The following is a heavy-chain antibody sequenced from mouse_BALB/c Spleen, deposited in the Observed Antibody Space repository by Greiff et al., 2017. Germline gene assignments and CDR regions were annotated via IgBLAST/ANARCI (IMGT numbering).Heavy chain of an antibody. Sequence: EVMLVESGGGLVQPGGSMKLSCVASGFTFSNYWMNWVRQSPEKGLEWVAEIRLKSNNYATHYAESVKGRFTISRDDSKSSVYLQMNNLRAEDTGIYYCTRKYDYDGFAYWGQGTLVTVSA. CDR2: IRLKSNNYAT. D-gene: IGHD2-4*01. J-gene: IGHJ3*01. CDR1: GFTFSNYW. V-gene: IGHV6-6*02. CDR3: TRKYDYDGFAY.